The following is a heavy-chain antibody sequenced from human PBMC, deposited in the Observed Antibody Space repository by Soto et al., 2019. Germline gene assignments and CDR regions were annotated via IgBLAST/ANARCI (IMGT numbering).Heavy chain of an antibody. CDR1: GFIFSNYA. J-gene: IGHJ2*01. V-gene: IGHV3-23*01. CDR2: ISGSGVNT. CDR3: AKGSAVTRLWYFDL. D-gene: IGHD4-17*01. Sequence: PGGSLRLSCAASGFIFSNYAMSWVRQAPGKGPEWVSSISGSGVNTFYADSVKGRFTISRDNSKNTLYLQMNSLRAEDTAVYYCAKGSAVTRLWYFDLWGRGTLVTVSS.